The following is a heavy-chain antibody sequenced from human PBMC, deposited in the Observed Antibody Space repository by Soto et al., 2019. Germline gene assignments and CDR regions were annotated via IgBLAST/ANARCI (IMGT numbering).Heavy chain of an antibody. J-gene: IGHJ5*02. D-gene: IGHD3-3*01. CDR3: AKAPVKGPYYDFWSGYSNYNWFDP. Sequence: GGSLRLSCAASGFTFSSYAMSWVRQAPGKGLEWVSAISGSGGSTYYADSVKGRFTISRDNSKNTLYLQMNSLRAEDTAVYYCAKAPVKGPYYDFWSGYSNYNWFDPWGQGTLVTVSS. V-gene: IGHV3-23*01. CDR1: GFTFSSYA. CDR2: ISGSGGST.